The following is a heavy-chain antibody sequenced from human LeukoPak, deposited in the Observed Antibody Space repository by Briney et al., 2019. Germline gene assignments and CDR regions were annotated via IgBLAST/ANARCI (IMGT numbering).Heavy chain of an antibody. Sequence: LPGGSLRLSCAASGFTFSSYGMHWVRQAPGKGLEWVAVISYDGSNKYYADSVKGRFTISRDNSKNTLYLQMNSLRAEDTAVYYCAPWGGASWGQGTLVTVSS. CDR3: APWGGAS. D-gene: IGHD2-21*01. CDR1: GFTFSSYG. CDR2: ISYDGSNK. V-gene: IGHV3-30*03. J-gene: IGHJ4*02.